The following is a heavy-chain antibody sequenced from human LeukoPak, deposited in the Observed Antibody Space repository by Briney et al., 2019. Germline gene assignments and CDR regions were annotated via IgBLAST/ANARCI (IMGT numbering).Heavy chain of an antibody. J-gene: IGHJ4*02. V-gene: IGHV3-15*01. CDR2: IKSKTDGGTT. CDR1: GFTFSNAW. Sequence: GGSLRLSCAASGFTFSNAWMSWVRQAPGKGLEWVGRIKSKTDGGTTDYATPVKGRFTISRDDSKNTLHLQMNSLRAEDTAVYYCARDRSYYDSSGYYAYWGQGTLVTVSS. D-gene: IGHD3-22*01. CDR3: ARDRSYYDSSGYYAY.